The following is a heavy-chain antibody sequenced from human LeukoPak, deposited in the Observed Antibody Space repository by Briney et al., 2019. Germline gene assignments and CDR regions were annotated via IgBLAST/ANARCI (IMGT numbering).Heavy chain of an antibody. V-gene: IGHV1-69*13. CDR3: ARGWGYESGGRPTAYVY. CDR2: IIPLFGTA. J-gene: IGHJ4*02. D-gene: IGHD3-22*01. Sequence: GASVKVSCKASGGTFSNYAISWVRQAPGQGLEWMGGIIPLFGTANYAQKFQGRITITADESTSTAYMELSSLKSEDTAVYYCARGWGYESGGRPTAYVYWGQGTLVTVSS. CDR1: GGTFSNYA.